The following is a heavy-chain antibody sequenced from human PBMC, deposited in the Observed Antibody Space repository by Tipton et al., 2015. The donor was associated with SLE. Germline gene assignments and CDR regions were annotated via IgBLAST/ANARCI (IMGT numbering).Heavy chain of an antibody. Sequence: SLRLSCAASGFTFSNYDMHWVRQAPGKGLEWVAVISYDGSNKYYADSVKGRLTISRDNSKNTLYLQMNSLRAEDTAVYYCAISLNTGIAVAGIGGFDYWGQGTLVTVSS. CDR1: GFTFSNYD. J-gene: IGHJ4*02. V-gene: IGHV3-30*03. CDR3: AISLNTGIAVAGIGGFDY. D-gene: IGHD6-19*01. CDR2: ISYDGSNK.